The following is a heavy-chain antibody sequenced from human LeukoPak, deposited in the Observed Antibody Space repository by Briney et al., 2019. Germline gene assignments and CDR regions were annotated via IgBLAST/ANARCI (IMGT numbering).Heavy chain of an antibody. V-gene: IGHV1-24*01. Sequence: ASVKVSCKVSGHTLTEISMHWVRQAPGKGLEWMGGFDPEDGERIYAQKFQGRVTMTEDTSTDTAYMELSSLRSEDTAVYYCATGRITMFRGVIIGLYMDVWGKGTTVTVSS. CDR1: GHTLTEIS. D-gene: IGHD3-10*01. CDR3: ATGRITMFRGVIIGLYMDV. CDR2: FDPEDGER. J-gene: IGHJ6*03.